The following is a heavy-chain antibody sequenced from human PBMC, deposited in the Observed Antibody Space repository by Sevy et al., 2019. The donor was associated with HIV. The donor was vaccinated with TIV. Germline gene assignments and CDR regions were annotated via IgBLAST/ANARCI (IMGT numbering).Heavy chain of an antibody. CDR3: ARDPIAAAHNWFDP. Sequence: ASVKVSCKASGYTFTGYYMHWVRQAPGQGLEWMGRINPNSGGTNYAQKFQGRVTMTGDTSISTAYMELSRLGSDDTAGYYGARDPIAAAHNWFDPWGQGTLVTVSS. CDR1: GYTFTGYY. V-gene: IGHV1-2*06. J-gene: IGHJ5*02. D-gene: IGHD6-13*01. CDR2: INPNSGGT.